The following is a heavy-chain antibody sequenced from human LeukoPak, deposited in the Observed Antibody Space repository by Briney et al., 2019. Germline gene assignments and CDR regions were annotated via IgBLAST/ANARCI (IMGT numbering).Heavy chain of an antibody. CDR1: GFTVSSNY. CDR3: ARDPRHFTMGDAFDI. D-gene: IGHD3-10*01. Sequence: GGSLRLSCAASGFTVSSNYMSWVRQAPGKGLEWVSVIYSGGSTYYADSVKGRFTISRDNSKNTLYLQVNSLRAEDTAVYYCARDPRHFTMGDAFDIWGQGTMVTVSS. V-gene: IGHV3-66*01. CDR2: IYSGGST. J-gene: IGHJ3*02.